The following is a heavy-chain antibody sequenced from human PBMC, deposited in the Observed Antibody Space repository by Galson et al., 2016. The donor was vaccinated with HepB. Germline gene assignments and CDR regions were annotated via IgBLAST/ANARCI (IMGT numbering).Heavy chain of an antibody. V-gene: IGHV3-33*01. D-gene: IGHD1-26*01. CDR2: IWDNGRNK. Sequence: SLRLSCAASGFSVSRFGMHWVRQAPGKGLEWVAIIWDNGRNKQYTDSVKGRFTISSDSSENRVYLQMNSLSAEDTAVYYRARDSEGGPNDFDYWGQGTLVTVSS. CDR3: ARDSEGGPNDFDY. CDR1: GFSVSRFG. J-gene: IGHJ4*02.